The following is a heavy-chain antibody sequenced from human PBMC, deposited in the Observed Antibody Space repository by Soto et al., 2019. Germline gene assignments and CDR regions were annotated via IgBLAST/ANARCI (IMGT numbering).Heavy chain of an antibody. CDR3: AKDLWPSDTSSPGDY. J-gene: IGHJ4*02. Sequence: GSLRLSCAASGFTFSSYAMTWVRQAPGKGLEWVSAISGSGGSTYYADSVKGRFTISRDNSKSTVYLQMNSLRAEDTAIYFCAKDLWPSDTSSPGDYWGQGTLVTVSS. CDR1: GFTFSSYA. CDR2: ISGSGGST. D-gene: IGHD3-22*01. V-gene: IGHV3-23*01.